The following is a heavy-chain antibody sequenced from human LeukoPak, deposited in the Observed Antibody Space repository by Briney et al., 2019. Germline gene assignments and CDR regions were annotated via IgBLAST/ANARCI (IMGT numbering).Heavy chain of an antibody. CDR2: ISAYNGNT. CDR1: GHTSTSYA. CDR3: ARDLDIVVVAAARDAFDI. Sequence: ASVKVSCKASGHTSTSYAISWVRQAPGQGLEWMGWISAYNGNTIYAQKLQGRVTMTTDTSTSTAYMELRSLRSDDTAVYYCARDLDIVVVAAARDAFDIWGQGTMVTVSS. J-gene: IGHJ3*02. D-gene: IGHD2-15*01. V-gene: IGHV1-18*01.